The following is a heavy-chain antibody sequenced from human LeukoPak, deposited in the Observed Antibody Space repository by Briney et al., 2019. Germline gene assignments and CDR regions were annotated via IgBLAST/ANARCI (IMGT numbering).Heavy chain of an antibody. CDR2: IWNDGSNK. D-gene: IGHD6-13*01. Sequence: GGSLRLSCAASGFTLSTYGMYWVRQAPGKGLEWVAVIWNDGSNKHYADSVKGRFTISRDNSKNTLYLQMNSLRAEDTAVYYCAKDLSSSWFEGLDNWGQGTLVTVSS. CDR1: GFTLSTYG. V-gene: IGHV3-33*06. J-gene: IGHJ4*02. CDR3: AKDLSSSWFEGLDN.